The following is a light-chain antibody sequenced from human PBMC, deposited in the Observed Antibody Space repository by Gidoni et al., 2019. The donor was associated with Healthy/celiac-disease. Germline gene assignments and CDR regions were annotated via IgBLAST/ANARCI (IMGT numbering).Light chain of an antibody. V-gene: IGKV3-20*01. CDR1: QSVSSSY. CDR2: GAS. CDR3: QQYGSSPS. J-gene: IGKJ2*01. Sequence: MVLTQSPGTLSLSPGESATLSCRASQSVSSSYLAWYQQKPGQAPRLLIYGASSRATGIPDRFSGSGSGTDFPLTISRLEPEDFAVYYCQQYGSSPSFGQGTKLEIK.